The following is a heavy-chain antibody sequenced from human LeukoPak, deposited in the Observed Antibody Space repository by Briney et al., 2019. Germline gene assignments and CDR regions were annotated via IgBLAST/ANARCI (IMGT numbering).Heavy chain of an antibody. CDR2: IRSKAYGGTT. J-gene: IGHJ4*02. CDR1: GFTFSSYW. D-gene: IGHD2-15*01. V-gene: IGHV3-49*04. CDR3: TRDKGYSFDC. Sequence: GGSLRLSCAASGFTFSSYWMSWVRQAPGKGLEWVGFIRSKAYGGTTENAASVKGRFTISRDDSKSIAYLQMNSLQTEDTAVYYCTRDKGYSFDCWGQGTLVTVSS.